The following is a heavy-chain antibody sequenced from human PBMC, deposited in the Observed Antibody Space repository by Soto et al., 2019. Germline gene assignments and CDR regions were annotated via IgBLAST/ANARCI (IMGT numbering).Heavy chain of an antibody. CDR2: IIPIFGTA. V-gene: IGHV1-69*13. D-gene: IGHD2-15*01. CDR1: GGTFSSYA. J-gene: IGHJ4*02. Sequence: SVKVSCKASGGTFSSYAISWVRQAPGQGLEWMGGIIPIFGTANYAQKFQGRVTITADESTSTACMELSSLRSEDTAVYYCARASSDCSGGSCYSYWGQGTLVTVSS. CDR3: ARASSDCSGGSCYSY.